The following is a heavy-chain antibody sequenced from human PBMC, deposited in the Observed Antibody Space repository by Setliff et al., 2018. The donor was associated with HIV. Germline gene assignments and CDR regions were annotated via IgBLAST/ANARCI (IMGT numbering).Heavy chain of an antibody. CDR2: VYSSGST. CDR3: ARGEFYCGTDCYWSSFDY. D-gene: IGHD2-21*02. Sequence: PSETLSLTCTVSGDSISSGSYYWSWIRQPAGKGLEWIGHVYSSGSTDYNPSLKSRVTISLDTSNNQFSLRLSSVTAADTAVYYCARGEFYCGTDCYWSSFDYWGQGILVTVSS. J-gene: IGHJ4*02. V-gene: IGHV4-61*09. CDR1: GDSISSGSYY.